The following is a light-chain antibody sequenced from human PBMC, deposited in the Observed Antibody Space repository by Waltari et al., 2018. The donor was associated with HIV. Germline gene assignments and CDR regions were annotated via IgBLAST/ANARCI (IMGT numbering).Light chain of an antibody. V-gene: IGLV1-47*01. CDR3: ATWDGRLSGVV. CDR1: SSNIGSNY. Sequence: QSVLTQPPSASGTPGQRVTISCSGSSSNIGSNYVYWYQQLPGTTPKLLIYRNNQRPSGVPDRFYGSKSGTSASLAISGLRSEDEADYYCATWDGRLSGVVFGGGTKLTVL. J-gene: IGLJ2*01. CDR2: RNN.